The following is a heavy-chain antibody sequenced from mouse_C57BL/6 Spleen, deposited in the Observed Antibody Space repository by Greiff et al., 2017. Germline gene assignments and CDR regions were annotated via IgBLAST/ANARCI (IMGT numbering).Heavy chain of an antibody. D-gene: IGHD1-1*01. CDR1: GFNIKDYY. J-gene: IGHJ1*03. CDR3: TAGYYGSNWYFDV. Sequence: EVHGVESGAELVRPGASVKLSCTASGFNIKDYYMHWVKQRPEQGLEWIGRIDPEDGDTEYAPKFQGKATMTADTSSNTAYLQLSSLTSEDTAVYYCTAGYYGSNWYFDVWGTGTTVTVSS. V-gene: IGHV14-1*01. CDR2: IDPEDGDT.